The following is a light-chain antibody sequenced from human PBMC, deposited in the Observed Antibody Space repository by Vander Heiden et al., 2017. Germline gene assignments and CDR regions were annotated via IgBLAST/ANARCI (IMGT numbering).Light chain of an antibody. CDR2: DVS. V-gene: IGLV2-14*01. Sequence: ASVSGSPGQSITISCTGTSSYVVGYNYVSWYQQHPGKAPKLMIYDVSNRPSGVSNRFSGSKSGNTASLTISGLQAEDEADYYCSSYTSSSTLVVFGTGTKVTVL. J-gene: IGLJ1*01. CDR1: SSYVVGYNY. CDR3: SSYTSSSTLVV.